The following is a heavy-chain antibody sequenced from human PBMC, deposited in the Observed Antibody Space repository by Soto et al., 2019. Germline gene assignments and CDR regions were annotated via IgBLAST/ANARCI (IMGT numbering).Heavy chain of an antibody. Sequence: EVQLLGSGGGLVQPGGSLRLSCAASGLTFSTYAMSWVRQAPGKGLEWVSSISGNGANTYYTDSVKGRCIISRDNSKNPRCLQRNTRSAEDPALYYCAKDPPHYFGSGGGYYTAGGDYWGQGTLVTVSS. J-gene: IGHJ4*02. CDR3: AKDPPHYFGSGGGYYTAGGDY. D-gene: IGHD3-10*01. V-gene: IGHV3-23*01. CDR1: GLTFSTYA. CDR2: ISGNGANT.